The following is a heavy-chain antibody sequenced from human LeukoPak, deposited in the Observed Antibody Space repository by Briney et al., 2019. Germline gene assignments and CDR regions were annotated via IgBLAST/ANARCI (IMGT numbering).Heavy chain of an antibody. V-gene: IGHV1-2*02. CDR2: INPNSGGT. CDR3: ARDTDYYFDY. J-gene: IGHJ4*02. Sequence: ASVKVSCKVSGYTFTGYYVHWVRQAPGQGLEWMGWINPNSGGTNYAQKFQGRVTMTRDTSISTAYMELSRLSSDDTAVYYCARDTDYYFDYWGQGTLVTVSS. CDR1: GYTFTGYY. D-gene: IGHD3-16*01.